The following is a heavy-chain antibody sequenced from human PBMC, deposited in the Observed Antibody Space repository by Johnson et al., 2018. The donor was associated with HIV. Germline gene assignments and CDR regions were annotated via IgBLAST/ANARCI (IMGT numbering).Heavy chain of an antibody. CDR2: TRYDGSNK. CDR3: AKFEPDAFDI. CDR1: GFTFSDYG. J-gene: IGHJ3*02. Sequence: QVQLVESGGGVVQPGGSLRLSCAASGFTFSDYGLDWVRQAPGRGLVWVAFTRYDGSNKYYADSVKGRFTISRDNSKNTLHLQMNSLRAEDTAVYYCAKFEPDAFDIWGQGTMVTVSS. D-gene: IGHD1-14*01. V-gene: IGHV3-30*02.